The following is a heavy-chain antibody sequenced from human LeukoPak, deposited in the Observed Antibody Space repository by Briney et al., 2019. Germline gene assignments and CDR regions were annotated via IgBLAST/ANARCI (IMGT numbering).Heavy chain of an antibody. CDR3: ATVGMGLPDYYGMDV. V-gene: IGHV1-24*01. Sequence: GASVKVSCKVFGYTLTELSMHWVRQAPGKGLEWMGGFDPEDGETIYAQKFQGRVTMTEDTSTDTAYMELSSLRSEDTAVYYCATVGMGLPDYYGMDVWGKGTTVTVSS. CDR1: GYTLTELS. CDR2: FDPEDGET. J-gene: IGHJ6*04. D-gene: IGHD1-26*01.